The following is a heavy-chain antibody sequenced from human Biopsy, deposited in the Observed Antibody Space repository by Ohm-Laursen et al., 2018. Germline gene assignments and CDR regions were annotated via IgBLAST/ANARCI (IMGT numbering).Heavy chain of an antibody. D-gene: IGHD3-9*01. CDR3: ATKLTGYFHH. Sequence: ASVKVSCKGSGYAVNDYFLHWLRQAPGQGPEWMGWISPNSGGTNYAQKFQGRVTMTTDTSTSTVYLELRRLISDDTAVYYCATKLTGYFHHWGQGTLVIVSS. J-gene: IGHJ1*01. CDR2: ISPNSGGT. V-gene: IGHV1-2*02. CDR1: GYAVNDYF.